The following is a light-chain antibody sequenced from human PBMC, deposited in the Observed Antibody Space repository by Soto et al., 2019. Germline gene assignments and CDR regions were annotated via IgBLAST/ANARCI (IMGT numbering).Light chain of an antibody. V-gene: IGKV1-5*01. J-gene: IGKJ1*01. Sequence: DILITQFPSMPSAYVGDTVTITSRASQSIGSWLAWYQQKPGKAPKLLMYDASSLESGVPSRFSASGSGTEFTLTISSLQPDDFATYYCQQYNSYCWTFGQGTKVDI. CDR3: QQYNSYCWT. CDR1: QSIGSW. CDR2: DAS.